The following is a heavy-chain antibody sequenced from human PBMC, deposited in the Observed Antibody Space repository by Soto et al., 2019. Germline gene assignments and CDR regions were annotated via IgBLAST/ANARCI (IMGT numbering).Heavy chain of an antibody. Sequence: GGSLRLSCAASGFTFSSYAMHWVRQAPGKGLEWVAVISYDGSKKYYGDSVKGRFTISRDNSKNTLSLQMNSLRVEDTAVYYCAKDRVVAGIGEFDSWGQGTLVTVS. D-gene: IGHD6-19*01. CDR3: AKDRVVAGIGEFDS. CDR2: ISYDGSKK. V-gene: IGHV3-30*18. J-gene: IGHJ5*01. CDR1: GFTFSSYA.